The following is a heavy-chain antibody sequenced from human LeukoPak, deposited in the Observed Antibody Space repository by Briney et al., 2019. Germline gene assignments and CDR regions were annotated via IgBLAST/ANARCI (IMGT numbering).Heavy chain of an antibody. D-gene: IGHD6-19*01. CDR3: ARGRASGWYFDY. Sequence: ASVKDSCKASGYTFTSYDINWVRQATGQGLEWMGWMNPNSGNTGYAQKFQGRVTMTRNTSISTAYMELSSLRSEDTAVYYCARGRASGWYFDYWGQGTLVTVSS. V-gene: IGHV1-8*01. CDR1: GYTFTSYD. J-gene: IGHJ4*02. CDR2: MNPNSGNT.